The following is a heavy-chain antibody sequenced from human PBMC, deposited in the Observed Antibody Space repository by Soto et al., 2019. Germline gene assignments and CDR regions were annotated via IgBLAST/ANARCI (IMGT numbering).Heavy chain of an antibody. Sequence: GESLKISCTGSGYRFTRYWIGWVRQMPGKGLEWMGIIYPGDSDTRYSPSFQGQVTISADKSISTAYLQWSSLKASDTAMYYCARFGRGRIRYYYYGMDVWGQGTTVTVSS. D-gene: IGHD3-10*01. CDR2: IYPGDSDT. CDR1: GYRFTRYW. J-gene: IGHJ6*02. CDR3: ARFGRGRIRYYYYGMDV. V-gene: IGHV5-51*01.